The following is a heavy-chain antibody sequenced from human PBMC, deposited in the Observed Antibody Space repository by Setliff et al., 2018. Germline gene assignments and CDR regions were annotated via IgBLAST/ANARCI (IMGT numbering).Heavy chain of an antibody. CDR2: ISA. D-gene: IGHD3-22*01. CDR3: AREGRRYYDSSGYYYDPYYYYYMDV. V-gene: IGHV1-18*01. J-gene: IGHJ6*03. Sequence: ASVKVSCKTSGYTFISYGINWVRQAPGQGLEWMGWISAYAQKFQGRVTMTTDTSTNTAFMELRSLTSDDTAVYYCAREGRRYYDSSGYYYDPYYYYYMDVWGKGTTVTVSS. CDR1: GYTFISYG.